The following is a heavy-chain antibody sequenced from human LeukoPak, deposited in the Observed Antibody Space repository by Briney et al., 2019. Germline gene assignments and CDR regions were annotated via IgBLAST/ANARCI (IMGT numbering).Heavy chain of an antibody. CDR3: ARDPRVGATTSPPTFDY. D-gene: IGHD1-26*01. J-gene: IGHJ4*02. CDR1: GYTFTGYY. CDR2: INPNNGGT. Sequence: ASVKVSRKASGYTFTGYYMHWVRQAPGQGLEWMGRINPNNGGTNYAQKCQGRVTMIRDTSISTAYMELSRLRSDDTAVYYCARDPRVGATTSPPTFDYWGQGTLVTVSS. V-gene: IGHV1-2*06.